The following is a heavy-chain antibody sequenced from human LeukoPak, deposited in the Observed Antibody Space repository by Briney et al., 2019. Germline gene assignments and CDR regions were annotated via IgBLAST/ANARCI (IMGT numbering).Heavy chain of an antibody. CDR1: GFTFGDYA. V-gene: IGHV3-49*04. CDR2: IRSKAYGGTI. D-gene: IGHD5-18*01. J-gene: IGHJ4*02. Sequence: GGSLRLSCSGSGFTFGDYALSWVRQAPGKGLEWVGFIRSKAYGGTIAHAASVRGRFTISRDDSKSIAYLQMNSLKTEDTAVYYCTRGAGYTYGSFYWGQGTLVTVSS. CDR3: TRGAGYTYGSFY.